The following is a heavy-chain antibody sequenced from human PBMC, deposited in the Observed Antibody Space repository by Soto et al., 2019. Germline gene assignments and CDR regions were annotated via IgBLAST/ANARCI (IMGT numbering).Heavy chain of an antibody. Sequence: PGGSLRLSCAASRISFSHYCMSGVRQAPGKGLEWVSAISGSGGSTYSADSVKGRFTISRDNSKNTLYLQMNSLRAEDTAVYYCAKDRVLLWFGELSPNHNWFDPWGQGTLVTVSS. CDR2: ISGSGGST. V-gene: IGHV3-23*01. CDR3: AKDRVLLWFGELSPNHNWFDP. CDR1: RISFSHYC. D-gene: IGHD3-10*01. J-gene: IGHJ5*02.